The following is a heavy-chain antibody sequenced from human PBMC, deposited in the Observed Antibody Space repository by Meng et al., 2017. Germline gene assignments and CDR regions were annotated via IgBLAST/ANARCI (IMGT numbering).Heavy chain of an antibody. V-gene: IGHV2-5*02. J-gene: IGHJ5*02. CDR1: GFSLSTSGVG. Sequence: QLPWKESDPALVKPTQTLTLTCTFSGFSLSTSGVGVGWIRQPPGKALEWLALIYWDDDKRYSPSLKSRLTITKDTSKNQVVLTMTNMDPVDTATYYCAHRRGDSREGWFDPWGQGTLVTVSS. CDR2: IYWDDDK. CDR3: AHRRGDSREGWFDP. D-gene: IGHD2-21*02.